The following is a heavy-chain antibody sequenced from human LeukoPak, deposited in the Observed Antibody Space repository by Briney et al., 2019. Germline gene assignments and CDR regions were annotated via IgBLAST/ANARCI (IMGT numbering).Heavy chain of an antibody. CDR2: ISSSSSTI. Sequence: PGGSLRLSCAASGFTFSSYAMSWVRQAPGKGLEWVSYISSSSSTIYYADSVKGRFTISRDNAKNSLYLQMNSLRAEDTAVYYCATYSSLNRREFQYWGQGTLLTVSS. V-gene: IGHV3-48*04. D-gene: IGHD3-22*01. CDR1: GFTFSSYA. CDR3: ATYSSLNRREFQY. J-gene: IGHJ1*01.